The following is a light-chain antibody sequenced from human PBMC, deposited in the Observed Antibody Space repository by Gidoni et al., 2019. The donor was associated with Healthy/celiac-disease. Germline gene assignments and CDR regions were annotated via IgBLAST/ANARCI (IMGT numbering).Light chain of an antibody. CDR1: QSVRSSY. Sequence: EIVMTQSPGTLTLSPGERATLSCRASQSVRSSYLAWYQQKPGQAPRLLMYGASSRATGVPDRFSGTGSGTDFTLTISRLEPEDFAVYYCQQYGSSPLTFGQGTKLEIK. J-gene: IGKJ2*01. CDR2: GAS. V-gene: IGKV3-20*01. CDR3: QQYGSSPLT.